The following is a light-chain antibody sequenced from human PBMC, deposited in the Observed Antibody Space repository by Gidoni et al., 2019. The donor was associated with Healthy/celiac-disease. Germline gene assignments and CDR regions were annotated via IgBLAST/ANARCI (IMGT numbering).Light chain of an antibody. CDR2: KAS. J-gene: IGKJ3*01. Sequence: DIQMTQSPSTLSASVGDRVTITCRASQSISSWLAWYQQKPGKAPKLLIYKASSLESGAPSRFSDSGSGTEFTLTISSLQPDDFATYYCQQYNSYSTFGPGTKVDIK. V-gene: IGKV1-5*03. CDR1: QSISSW. CDR3: QQYNSYST.